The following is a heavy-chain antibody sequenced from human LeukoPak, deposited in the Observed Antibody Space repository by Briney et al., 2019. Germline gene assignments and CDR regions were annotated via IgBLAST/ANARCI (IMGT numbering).Heavy chain of an antibody. CDR3: ARGVVPAAIRSKGIRFDP. CDR2: INHSGST. CDR1: GGSFSGYY. J-gene: IGHJ5*02. D-gene: IGHD2-2*01. V-gene: IGHV4-34*01. Sequence: SETLSLTCAVYGGSFSGYYWSWIRQPPGKGLEWIGEINHSGSTNYNPSLKSRVTISVDTSKNQFSLKLSSVTAADTAVYYCARGVVPAAIRSKGIRFDPWGQGTLVTVSS.